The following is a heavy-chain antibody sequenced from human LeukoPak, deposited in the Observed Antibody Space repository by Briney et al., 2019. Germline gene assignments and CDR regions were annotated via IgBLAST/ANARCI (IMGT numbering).Heavy chain of an antibody. CDR1: GGSISSYY. Sequence: SETLSLTCTVSGGSISSYYWSWIRQPPGKGLEWIGYIYYSGSTNYNPSLKSRVTISVDTSKNQFSLKLSSVTAADTAVYYCAGENRSGYYDYWGQGTLVTVSS. CDR3: AGENRSGYYDY. V-gene: IGHV4-59*01. CDR2: IYYSGST. D-gene: IGHD3-3*01. J-gene: IGHJ4*02.